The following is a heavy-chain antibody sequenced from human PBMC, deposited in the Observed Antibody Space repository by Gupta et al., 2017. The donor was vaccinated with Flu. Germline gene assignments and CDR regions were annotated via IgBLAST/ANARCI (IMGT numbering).Heavy chain of an antibody. CDR2: ISTTGNTI. V-gene: IGHV3-48*01. J-gene: IGHJ4*02. D-gene: IGHD6-13*01. Sequence: EVQLVESGGGLVQPGGSLRVSCVASGFTFSSHSMNWVRQAPGKGLEWVSYISTTGNTIYYADSVKGRFTISRDSAKNSLYLQMNSLRAEDTGLYYCARRGSSWPLDFWGQGTLVTVSS. CDR3: ARRGSSWPLDF. CDR1: GFTFSSHS.